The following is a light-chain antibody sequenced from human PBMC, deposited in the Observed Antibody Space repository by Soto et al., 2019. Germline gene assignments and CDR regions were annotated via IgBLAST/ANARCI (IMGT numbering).Light chain of an antibody. V-gene: IGKV3-20*01. J-gene: IGKJ1*01. CDR1: QSVNNN. Sequence: EIVMTQSPVTLSVSPGERATLSCTASQSVNNNVAWYQQKPGHTPRLLIYSASIGATGIPDRFSGSGSGTDFTLTISRLEPEDFAVYYCQYYGTSPKPFGQGTKVDIK. CDR3: QYYGTSPKP. CDR2: SAS.